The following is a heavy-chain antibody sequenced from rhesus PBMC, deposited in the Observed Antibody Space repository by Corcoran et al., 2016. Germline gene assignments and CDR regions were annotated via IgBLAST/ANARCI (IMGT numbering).Heavy chain of an antibody. Sequence: EVQLVETGGGLVQPGGSLRRSCAASGFTFSSYAMQWVRQAPGKGLEWSSAIKSGGVSTYYADSLKGRFTISRDNSKNTLSLQMNSLRAEDTAVYYCAKDRSQGSSYGRGLDYWGQGVLVTVSS. J-gene: IGHJ4*01. CDR2: IKSGGVST. CDR3: AKDRSQGSSYGRGLDY. CDR1: GFTFSSYA. D-gene: IGHD4-29*01. V-gene: IGHV3-103*01.